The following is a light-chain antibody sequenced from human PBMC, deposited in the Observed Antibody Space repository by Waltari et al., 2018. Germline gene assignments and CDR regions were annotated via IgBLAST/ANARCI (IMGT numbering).Light chain of an antibody. CDR2: DVS. CDR1: TRDLGGYNY. CDR3: SSFTSSSTWV. Sequence: QSALTQPASVSGSPGQSIPISCTVTTRDLGGYNYVSWYQQHPGKSPKLMIYDVSSRPSGVSNRFSGSKSGNTASLIISGLQAEDEADYYCSSFTSSSTWVFGGGTKLTVL. J-gene: IGLJ3*02. V-gene: IGLV2-14*01.